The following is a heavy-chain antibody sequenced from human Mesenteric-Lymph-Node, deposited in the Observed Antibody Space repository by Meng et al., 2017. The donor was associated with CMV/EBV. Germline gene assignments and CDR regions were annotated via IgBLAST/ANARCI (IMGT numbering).Heavy chain of an antibody. Sequence: SSDTYCWSWIRQPPGKGLECIGYIYYSGSPNYNPSLKSRVTISVDTSKNQFSLKLSSVTAADTAVYYCARVLVYCSSTNCFNWVDPWGQGTLVTVSS. CDR2: IYYSGSP. V-gene: IGHV4-61*01. D-gene: IGHD2-2*01. J-gene: IGHJ5*02. CDR3: ARVLVYCSSTNCFNWVDP. CDR1: SSDTYC.